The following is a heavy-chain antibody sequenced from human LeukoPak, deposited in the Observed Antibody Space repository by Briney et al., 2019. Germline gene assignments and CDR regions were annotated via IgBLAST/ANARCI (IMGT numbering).Heavy chain of an antibody. J-gene: IGHJ4*02. V-gene: IGHV4-59*01. D-gene: IGHD6-19*01. Sequence: SETLSLNCTVSGGSISSYYWSWIRQPPGKGLEWIGYIYYSGSTNYNPSLKSRVTISVDTSKNQFSLKLSSVTAADTAVYYCARVEGIAVAFDYWGQGTLVTVSS. CDR2: IYYSGST. CDR1: GGSISSYY. CDR3: ARVEGIAVAFDY.